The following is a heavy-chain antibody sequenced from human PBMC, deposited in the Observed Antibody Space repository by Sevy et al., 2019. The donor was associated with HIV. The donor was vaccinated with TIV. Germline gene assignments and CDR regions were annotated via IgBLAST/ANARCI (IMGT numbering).Heavy chain of an antibody. D-gene: IGHD6-19*01. CDR2: IYHGGST. J-gene: IGHJ4*02. CDR1: GGSITNMNW. Sequence: SETLSLTCAVSGGSITNMNWWIWVRQPPGKGLEWIGEIYHGGSTNYNPSLKSRVTISTDESKNQFSLMLNSVTAADTAVYYCARGALGTGSGWFDYWGQGTLVTVSS. CDR3: ARGALGTGSGWFDY. V-gene: IGHV4-4*02.